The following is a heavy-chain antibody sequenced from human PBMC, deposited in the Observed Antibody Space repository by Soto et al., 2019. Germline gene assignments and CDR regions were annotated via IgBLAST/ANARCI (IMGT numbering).Heavy chain of an antibody. Sequence: QVQLVQSGAEVKKPGSSVKVSCKASGGTFSSYAISWVRQAPGQGLEWMGGIIPIFGTANYAQKFQGRVKXNXDXXTSTAYMELSSLRSEDTAVYYCARGSYDTLFDLLGWGQGTLVTVSS. CDR1: GGTFSSYA. J-gene: IGHJ4*02. V-gene: IGHV1-69*05. D-gene: IGHD3-16*01. CDR3: ARGSYDTLFDLLG. CDR2: IIPIFGTA.